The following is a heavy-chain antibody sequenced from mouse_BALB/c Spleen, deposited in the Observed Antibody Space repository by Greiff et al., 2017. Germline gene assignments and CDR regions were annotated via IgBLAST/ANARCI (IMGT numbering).Heavy chain of an antibody. CDR3: ARGDYDYEFAY. Sequence: EVKVVESGGGLVKPGGSLKLSCAASGFTFSSYAMSWVRQTPEKRLEWVASISSGGSTYYPDSVKGRFTISRDNARNILYLQMSSLRSEDTAMYYCARGDYDYEFAYWGQGTLVTVSA. J-gene: IGHJ3*01. CDR1: GFTFSSYA. V-gene: IGHV5-6-5*01. D-gene: IGHD2-4*01. CDR2: ISSGGST.